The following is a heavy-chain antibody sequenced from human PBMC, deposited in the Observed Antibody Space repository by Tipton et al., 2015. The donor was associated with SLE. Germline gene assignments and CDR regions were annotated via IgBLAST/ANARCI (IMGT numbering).Heavy chain of an antibody. Sequence: SLRLSCAASGFTFSSYSMNWVRQAPGEGLEWVSSISSSSSYIYYADSVKGRFTISRDNAKNSLYLQMNSLRAEDTAVHYCAKGLRYDFWSGLYFDYWGQGTLVTVSS. V-gene: IGHV3-21*01. D-gene: IGHD3-3*01. CDR1: GFTFSSYS. J-gene: IGHJ4*02. CDR3: AKGLRYDFWSGLYFDY. CDR2: ISSSSSYI.